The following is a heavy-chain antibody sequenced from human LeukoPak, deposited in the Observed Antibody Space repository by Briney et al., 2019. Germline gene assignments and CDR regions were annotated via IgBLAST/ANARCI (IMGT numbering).Heavy chain of an antibody. V-gene: IGHV3-21*01. CDR2: ISSSSSYI. Sequence: GGSLRLSCAASGFTFSSYSMNWVRQAPGKGLEWVSSISSSSSYIYYADSVKGRFTISRDNSKNTLYLQMNSLRAEDTAVYYCAKDLAAAEGYWGQGTLVTVSS. CDR1: GFTFSSYS. CDR3: AKDLAAAEGY. D-gene: IGHD6-13*01. J-gene: IGHJ4*02.